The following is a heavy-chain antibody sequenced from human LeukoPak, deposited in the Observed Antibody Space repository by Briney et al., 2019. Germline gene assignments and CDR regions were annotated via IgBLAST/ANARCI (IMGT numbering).Heavy chain of an antibody. D-gene: IGHD2-8*01. CDR1: GFTFSSYG. CDR3: AKDRCSNGVGCYYYYMDV. V-gene: IGHV3-21*01. CDR2: ISGSGTYI. J-gene: IGHJ6*03. Sequence: KTGGSLRLSCAASGFTFSSYGMNWVRQAPGKGLEWVSSISGSGTYIYYADSVKGRFSISRDSSKNILYLQMNSVRVEDTAVYYCAKDRCSNGVGCYYYYMDVWGKGTTVTISS.